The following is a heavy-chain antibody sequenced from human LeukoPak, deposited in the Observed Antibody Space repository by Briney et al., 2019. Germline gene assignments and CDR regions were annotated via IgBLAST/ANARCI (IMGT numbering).Heavy chain of an antibody. CDR3: ARDYRFPNIGYGGIDP. CDR1: GGSISSYH. CDR2: IYYSGST. D-gene: IGHD4-23*01. J-gene: IGHJ5*02. V-gene: IGHV4-59*01. Sequence: PSETLSLTCTVSGGSISSYHWSWIRQPPGKGLERVGDIYYSGSTNYNPSLKSRVTISVDTSKNQFSLKLSSVTAADTAVYYCARDYRFPNIGYGGIDPWGQGTLVTVSS.